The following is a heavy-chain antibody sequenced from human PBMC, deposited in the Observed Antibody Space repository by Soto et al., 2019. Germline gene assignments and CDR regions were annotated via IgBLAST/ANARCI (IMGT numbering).Heavy chain of an antibody. Sequence: PSETLSLTCTVSGGSIRGYYWSWIRQPPGKELEYIGYIYYTGSTNYNPSLKSRVTISVDTSKNQFSLKLSSVTAADTAVYYCARGRHILTGYYRRGNYYYGMDVWGQGTTVTVSS. CDR2: IYYTGST. CDR1: GGSIRGYY. V-gene: IGHV4-59*12. J-gene: IGHJ6*02. CDR3: ARGRHILTGYYRRGNYYYGMDV. D-gene: IGHD3-9*01.